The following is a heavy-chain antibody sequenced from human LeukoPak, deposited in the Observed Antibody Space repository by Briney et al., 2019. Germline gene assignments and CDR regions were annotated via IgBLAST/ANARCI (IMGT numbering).Heavy chain of an antibody. J-gene: IGHJ4*02. D-gene: IGHD6-13*01. V-gene: IGHV1-2*02. CDR1: GYTFTGYY. CDR2: INPNSGGT. Sequence: ASVKVSCRASGYTFTGYYMHWVRQAPGQGLEWMGWINPNSGGTNYAQKFQGRVTMTRDTSISTAYMELSRLRSDDTAVYYCARGSSRWPKYYFDYWGQGTLVTVSS. CDR3: ARGSSRWPKYYFDY.